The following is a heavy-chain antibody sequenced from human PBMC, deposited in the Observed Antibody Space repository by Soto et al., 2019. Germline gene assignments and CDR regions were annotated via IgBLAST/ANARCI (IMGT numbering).Heavy chain of an antibody. J-gene: IGHJ4*02. CDR1: GFTFSRHG. V-gene: IGHV3-23*01. CDR2: INPSGDST. CDR3: AKVDVSTAGSFDY. D-gene: IGHD6-13*01. Sequence: GGSLRLSCVASGFTFSRHGLSWVRQAPGKGLEWVSTINPSGDSTFYADSVKGRFTISRDNSKNTVYLQMNSLSVGDTAVYLCAKVDVSTAGSFDYWGQGALVTVS.